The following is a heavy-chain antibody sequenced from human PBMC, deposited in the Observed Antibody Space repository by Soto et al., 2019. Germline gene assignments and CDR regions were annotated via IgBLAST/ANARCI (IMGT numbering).Heavy chain of an antibody. J-gene: IGHJ6*02. CDR3: TTVTTNYYYGMDV. CDR2: IRSKANSYAT. D-gene: IGHD4-4*01. CDR1: GFTFSGSA. V-gene: IGHV3-73*01. Sequence: GGALRLSCAASGFTFSGSAMHWVRQASGKGLEWVGRIRSKANSYATAYAASVKGRFTISRDDSKNTAYLQMNSLKTEDTAVYYCTTVTTNYYYGMDVWGQGTTVTVSS.